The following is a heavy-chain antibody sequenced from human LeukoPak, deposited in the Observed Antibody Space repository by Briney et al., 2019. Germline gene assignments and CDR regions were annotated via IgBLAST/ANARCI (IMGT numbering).Heavy chain of an antibody. V-gene: IGHV4-59*01. J-gene: IGHJ4*02. CDR3: ARFALGGGTYYFDN. Sequence: SETLSLTCAVSGASISSYSWSWVRQPPGKGLEWIGYISYSGSTTYNPSLKSRVTVSLDTSKNQFSLKLSSVTAADTAVYYCARFALGGGTYYFDNWGQGSLVTVSS. CDR1: GASISSYS. CDR2: ISYSGST. D-gene: IGHD3-16*01.